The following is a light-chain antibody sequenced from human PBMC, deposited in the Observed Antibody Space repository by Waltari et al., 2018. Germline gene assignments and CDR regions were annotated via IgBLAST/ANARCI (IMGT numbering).Light chain of an antibody. CDR1: SCNIGAGYD. CDR2: GKS. Sequence: QSVLTQPPSVSGAPGQRVTIPCTGSSCNIGAGYDVHWYRHLPETAPKLLIYGKSNRPSGVPDRFSASKSGASASLAITGLQAEDEADYYCQSYDSRLRAWVFGGGTQLTVL. CDR3: QSYDSRLRAWV. J-gene: IGLJ3*02. V-gene: IGLV1-40*01.